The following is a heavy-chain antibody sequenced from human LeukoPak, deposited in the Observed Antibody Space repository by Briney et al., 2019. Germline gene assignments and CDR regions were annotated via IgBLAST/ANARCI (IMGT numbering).Heavy chain of an antibody. CDR2: IYYSGST. J-gene: IGHJ3*02. CDR3: ASRTYYYDDTGYYSGAAFDI. CDR1: GGSISSSSYY. Sequence: SETLSLTCTVSGGSISSSSYYWGWIRQPPGKGLEWIGSIYYSGSTYYNPSLKSRVTISVDTSKSQFSLKLSSVTAADTAVYYCASRTYYYDDTGYYSGAAFDIWGQGTMVTVSS. V-gene: IGHV4-39*07. D-gene: IGHD3-22*01.